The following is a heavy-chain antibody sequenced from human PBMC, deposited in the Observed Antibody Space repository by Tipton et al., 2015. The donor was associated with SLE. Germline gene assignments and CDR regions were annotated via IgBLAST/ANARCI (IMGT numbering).Heavy chain of an antibody. CDR2: INQDESAK. V-gene: IGHV3-7*01. D-gene: IGHD3-22*01. CDR3: VREGPASSGQYPSFDS. J-gene: IGHJ4*02. Sequence: GSLRLSCAASGFTFSTYWMSWVRQAPGKGLEWVANINQDESAKYYVDSVKGRFTISRDNAKDMLSLQMNSLRGEDTAVYYCVREGPASSGQYPSFDSWGQGALVSVSS. CDR1: GFTFSTYW.